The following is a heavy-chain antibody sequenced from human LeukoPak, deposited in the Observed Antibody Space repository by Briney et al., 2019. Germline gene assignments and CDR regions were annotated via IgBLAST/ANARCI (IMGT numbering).Heavy chain of an antibody. V-gene: IGHV1-58*02. Sequence: ASVKVSCKASGGTFSSYAISWVRQARGQRLERIGWIVVGSGNTNYAQKFQERVTITRDMSTSTAYMELSSLRSEDTAVYYCAADEEVGARPWGYWGQGTLVTVSS. CDR3: AADEEVGARPWGY. D-gene: IGHD1-26*01. CDR1: GGTFSSYA. J-gene: IGHJ4*02. CDR2: IVVGSGNT.